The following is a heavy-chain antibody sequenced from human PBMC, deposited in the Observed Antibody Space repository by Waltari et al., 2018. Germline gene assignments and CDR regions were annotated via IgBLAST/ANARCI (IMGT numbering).Heavy chain of an antibody. D-gene: IGHD4-17*01. V-gene: IGHV1-69*14. Sequence: QVQLVQSGAEVKKPGSSVKVSCKASGGTFSSYAISWVRQAPGQGLEWMGGIIPIFGTANYAQKFQGRVTITADTSTDTAYMELSNLRSEDTAVYYCATFRPRTTVTTPDFHYWGQGTLVTVSS. CDR2: IIPIFGTA. CDR1: GGTFSSYA. CDR3: ATFRPRTTVTTPDFHY. J-gene: IGHJ4*02.